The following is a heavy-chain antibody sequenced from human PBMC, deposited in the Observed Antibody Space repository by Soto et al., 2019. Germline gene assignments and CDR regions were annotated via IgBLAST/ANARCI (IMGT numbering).Heavy chain of an antibody. CDR3: ARAHYGSGSLYYYYYMDV. Sequence: SETLSLTCTVSGGSISSYYWSWIRQPPGKGLEWIGYIYYSGGTNYNPSLKSRVTISVDTSKNQFSLKLSSVTAADTAVYYCARAHYGSGSLYYYYYMDVWGKGTTVTVSS. D-gene: IGHD3-10*01. V-gene: IGHV4-59*01. J-gene: IGHJ6*03. CDR1: GGSISSYY. CDR2: IYYSGGT.